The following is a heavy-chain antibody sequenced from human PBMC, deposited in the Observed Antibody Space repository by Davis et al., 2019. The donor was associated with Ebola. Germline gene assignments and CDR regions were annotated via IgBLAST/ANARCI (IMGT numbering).Heavy chain of an antibody. D-gene: IGHD2-2*01. CDR3: ARMIGYCASSSCSQPGY. CDR1: GFSFLNYG. Sequence: GGSLRLSCAASGFSFLNYGIHWVRQAPGKGLEWVAVTAYDGSNTYYVDSVRGRFTISRDDSQSTLYLQMTSLRPEDTAVYYCARMIGYCASSSCSQPGYWGQGTLVTVSS. J-gene: IGHJ4*02. V-gene: IGHV3-30*03. CDR2: TAYDGSNT.